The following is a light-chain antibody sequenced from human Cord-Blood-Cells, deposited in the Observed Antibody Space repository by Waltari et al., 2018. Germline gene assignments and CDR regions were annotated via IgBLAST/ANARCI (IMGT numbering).Light chain of an antibody. CDR1: QSVSSN. CDR2: GAS. J-gene: IGKJ4*01. V-gene: IGKV3-15*01. Sequence: EIVMTQSPATLSVSPGKRATRSCRASQSVSSNLAWYQQKPGQAPRLLIYGASTRATGIPARCSGSGSGTAFTLTISSMQSEDVAVYYCQQYNNWTPLTFGGGTKVEIK. CDR3: QQYNNWTPLT.